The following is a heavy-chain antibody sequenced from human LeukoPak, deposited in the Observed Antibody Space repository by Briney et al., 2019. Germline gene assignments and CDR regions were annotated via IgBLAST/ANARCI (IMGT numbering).Heavy chain of an antibody. V-gene: IGHV4-4*07. CDR3: ARDLGINTGWYGFDS. J-gene: IGHJ4*02. Sequence: SETLSLTCNVSGGSINVDYNTDYWSWIRQPAGKGLEWIGRIHASEITSYNPSFRGRATVSLDKSMNQVSLHLASVTAADTAVYYCARDLGINTGWYGFDSWGLGILVTVSS. D-gene: IGHD6-19*01. CDR1: GGSINVDYNTDY. CDR2: IHASEIT.